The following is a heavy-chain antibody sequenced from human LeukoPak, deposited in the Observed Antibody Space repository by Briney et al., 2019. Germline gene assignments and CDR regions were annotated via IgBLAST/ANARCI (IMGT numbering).Heavy chain of an antibody. J-gene: IGHJ4*02. Sequence: PGGSLRLSCAASGFTFSSYAMSWVRQAPGKGLEWVSAIRGSGGSTYYADSVKGRFTISRDNSKNTLYLQMNSLRAEDTAVYYCAKDTEYYYDSSGYYREGYFDYWGQGTLVTVSS. CDR1: GFTFSSYA. CDR2: IRGSGGST. V-gene: IGHV3-23*01. CDR3: AKDTEYYYDSSGYYREGYFDY. D-gene: IGHD3-22*01.